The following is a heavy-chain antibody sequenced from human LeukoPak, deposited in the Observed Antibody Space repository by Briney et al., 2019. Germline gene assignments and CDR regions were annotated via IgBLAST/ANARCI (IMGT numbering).Heavy chain of an antibody. V-gene: IGHV3-21*01. CDR1: GFTFSSCG. CDR3: ATETIGRHYDY. Sequence: TGGSLRLSCAASGFTFSSCGFNWVRRAPGKGLEWVPSIGPTGTDRYYADSVRGRFTISRDNAKNSMYLQMDSLRDEDTAVYYCATETIGRHYDYWGQGTLLTVSS. J-gene: IGHJ4*02. D-gene: IGHD1-14*01. CDR2: IGPTGTDR.